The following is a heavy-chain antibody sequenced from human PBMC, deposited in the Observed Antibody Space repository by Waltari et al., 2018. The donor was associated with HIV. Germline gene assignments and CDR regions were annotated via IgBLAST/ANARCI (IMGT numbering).Heavy chain of an antibody. CDR1: GFTVSSNY. J-gene: IGHJ4*02. CDR2: IYSGGST. D-gene: IGHD6-19*01. CDR3: AREGYSSGFYFDY. V-gene: IGHV3-53*01. Sequence: EVQLVESGGGLIQPGGSLRLSCAASGFTVSSNYMSWVRQAPGKGLEWVSVIYSGGSTYDADSVKGRFTISRDNSKNTLYLQMNSLRAEDTAVYYCAREGYSSGFYFDYWGQGTLVTVSS.